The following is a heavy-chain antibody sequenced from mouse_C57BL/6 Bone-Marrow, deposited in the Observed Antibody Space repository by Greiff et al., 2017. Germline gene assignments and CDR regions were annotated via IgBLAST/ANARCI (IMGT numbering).Heavy chain of an antibody. D-gene: IGHD3-2*02. CDR3: ARGSSGYAWFAD. CDR1: GYTFTSYW. J-gene: IGHJ3*01. CDR2: IHPNSGST. V-gene: IGHV1-64*01. Sequence: QVQLQQPGAELVKPGASVKLSCKASGYTFTSYWMHWVKQRPGQGLEWIGMIHPNSGSTNYNEKFKSKATLTVDKSSSTAYMQLSSLTSEDSAVYYCARGSSGYAWFADWGQGTLVTVSA.